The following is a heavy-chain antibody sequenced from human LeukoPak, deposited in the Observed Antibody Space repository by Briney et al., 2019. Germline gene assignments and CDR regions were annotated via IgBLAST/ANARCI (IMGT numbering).Heavy chain of an antibody. CDR2: ISSSSSTI. J-gene: IGHJ4*02. CDR3: ARDSVYGSFFDY. V-gene: IGHV3-48*02. D-gene: IGHD3-10*01. Sequence: AGGSLRLSCAASGFTFSTYSMNWVRQAPGKGLEWASYISSSSSTIYYADSVKGRFTISRDNAKNSLYLQMNSLRDEDTAVYYCARDSVYGSFFDYWGQGILVTVSS. CDR1: GFTFSTYS.